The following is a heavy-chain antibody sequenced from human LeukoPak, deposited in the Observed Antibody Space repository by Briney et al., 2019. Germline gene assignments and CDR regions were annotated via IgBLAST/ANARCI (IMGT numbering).Heavy chain of an antibody. CDR2: IRNDGGNK. CDR1: GFTFRNYN. D-gene: IGHD6-19*01. Sequence: GGSLRLSCAGSGFTFRNYNMHWVRQPPGKGLEWVAFIRNDGGNKNYADSVKGRLTISRDNPKNTLYLQMDSLRAEDMAVYYCAKDSSGWATDYWGQGTLVTVSS. V-gene: IGHV3-30*02. J-gene: IGHJ4*02. CDR3: AKDSSGWATDY.